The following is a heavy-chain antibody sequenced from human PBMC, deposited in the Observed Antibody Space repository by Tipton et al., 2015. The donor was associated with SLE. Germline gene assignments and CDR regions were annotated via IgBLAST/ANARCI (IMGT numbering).Heavy chain of an antibody. Sequence: LSLTCTVSGGSISSSSYYWGWVRQAPGKGLEWVAVISYDGSNKYYADSVKGRFTISRDNSKNTLYLQMNSLRAEDTAVYYCARDSVYSGSVFDYWGQGTLVTVSS. J-gene: IGHJ4*02. CDR3: ARDSVYSGSVFDY. CDR2: ISYDGSNK. CDR1: GGSISSSSYY. D-gene: IGHD1-26*01. V-gene: IGHV3-30*03.